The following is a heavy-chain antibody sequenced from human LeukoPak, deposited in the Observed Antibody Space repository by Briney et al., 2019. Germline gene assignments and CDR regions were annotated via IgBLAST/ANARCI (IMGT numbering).Heavy chain of an antibody. J-gene: IGHJ6*03. CDR2: INSDGSST. V-gene: IGHV3-74*01. CDR3: ARDKGRDSRIWFGELLPQTYYHYYYMDV. Sequence: PGGSLRLSCAASGFTFSSYWMHWVRQAPGKGLVWVSHINSDGSSTTYADSVKGRFTISRDNARNSLYLQMNSLRAEDTAVYYCARDKGRDSRIWFGELLPQTYYHYYYMDVWGKGTTVTISS. D-gene: IGHD3-10*01. CDR1: GFTFSSYW.